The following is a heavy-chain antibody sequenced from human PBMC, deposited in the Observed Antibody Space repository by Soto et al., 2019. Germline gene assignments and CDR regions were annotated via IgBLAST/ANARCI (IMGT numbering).Heavy chain of an antibody. J-gene: IGHJ5*02. CDR1: GDSMTSSSYY. CDR3: AIHTRNQFDP. Sequence: QLQLQESGPGLVKPSETLSLTCTVSGDSMTSSSYYWGWIRQPPGKGLEWIGSIYYSERTSYNSGSTYYSPSLKSCVTISGDTSKSQLSLKLSSVTAADTAVYYRAIHTRNQFDPWGQGTLVTVSS. CDR2: IYYSERTSYNSGST. V-gene: IGHV4-39*01.